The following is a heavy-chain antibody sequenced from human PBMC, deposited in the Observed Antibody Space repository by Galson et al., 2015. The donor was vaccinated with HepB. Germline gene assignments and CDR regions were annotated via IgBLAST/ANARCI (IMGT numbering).Heavy chain of an antibody. J-gene: IGHJ4*02. V-gene: IGHV3-30*18. Sequence: SLRLSCAASGFTFSSYGMHWVRQAPGKGLEWVAVISYDGSNKYYADSVKGRFTISRDNSKNTLYLQMNSLRAEDTAVYYCAKVFLTYYYDSSLDYWGQGTLVTVSS. CDR2: ISYDGSNK. CDR1: GFTFSSYG. D-gene: IGHD3-22*01. CDR3: AKVFLTYYYDSSLDY.